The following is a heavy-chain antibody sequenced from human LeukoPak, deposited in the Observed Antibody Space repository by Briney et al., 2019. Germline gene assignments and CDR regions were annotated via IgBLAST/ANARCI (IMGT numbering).Heavy chain of an antibody. D-gene: IGHD2-2*01. Sequence: GGSLRLSCAATGFTFSSYWMSWVRQAPGKGLEWVANIKQDGSEKYYVNSVKGRFTISRDNAKNSLYLQMNSLRAEDTAVYYCARGLLGYCSSTSCTRESSGYYYYYYMDVRGKGTTVTVSS. CDR3: ARGLLGYCSSTSCTRESSGYYYYYYMDV. V-gene: IGHV3-7*01. CDR2: IKQDGSEK. CDR1: GFTFSSYW. J-gene: IGHJ6*03.